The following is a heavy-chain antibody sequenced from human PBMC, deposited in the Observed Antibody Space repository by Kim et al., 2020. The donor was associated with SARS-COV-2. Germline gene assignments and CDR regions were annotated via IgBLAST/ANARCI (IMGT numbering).Heavy chain of an antibody. D-gene: IGHD2-2*01. CDR3: ASGWAQLPTYYYYYGMDV. CDR1: GGTFSSYA. CDR2: IIPIFGTA. V-gene: IGHV1-69*06. Sequence: SVKVSCKASGGTFSSYAISWVRQAPGQGLEWMGGIIPIFGTANYAQKFQGRVTITADKSTSTAYMELSSLRSEDTAVYYCASGWAQLPTYYYYYGMDVWGQGTTVTVSS. J-gene: IGHJ6*02.